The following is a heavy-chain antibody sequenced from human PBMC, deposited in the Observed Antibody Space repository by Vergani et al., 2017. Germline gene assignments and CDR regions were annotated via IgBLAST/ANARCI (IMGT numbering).Heavy chain of an antibody. J-gene: IGHJ4*02. Sequence: EVQLLESGGGLVQPGESLRLSCAASGFTFSSYAMSWVRQAPGKGLEWVSTISGSGDSTYYADSVKGRFTISRDNSKSTLNLQMSSLRADDTAVYYCSRGGGGDDGDYDFDYWGQGTLVTVSS. D-gene: IGHD4-17*01. CDR3: SRGGGGDDGDYDFDY. CDR1: GFTFSSYA. V-gene: IGHV3-23*01. CDR2: ISGSGDST.